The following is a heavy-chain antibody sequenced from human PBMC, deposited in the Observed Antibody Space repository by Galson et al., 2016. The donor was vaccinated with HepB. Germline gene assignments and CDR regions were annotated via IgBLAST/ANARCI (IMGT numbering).Heavy chain of an antibody. CDR2: DSMDGRRK. Sequence: RSLRLSCAASGFTFSNYGMHWVRQAPGKGLEWVAADSMDGRRKFYADSVKGRFTISRDNSNSMLFLQMSSLRADDTAVYYCARRHEYCPPVGCSVDYWGQGTLVSVSS. D-gene: IGHD2/OR15-2a*01. CDR3: ARRHEYCPPVGCSVDY. CDR1: GFTFSNYG. J-gene: IGHJ4*02. V-gene: IGHV3-30*03.